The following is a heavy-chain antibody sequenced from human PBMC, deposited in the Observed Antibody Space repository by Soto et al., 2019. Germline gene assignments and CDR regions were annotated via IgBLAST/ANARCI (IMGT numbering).Heavy chain of an antibody. CDR2: ISGSGGST. D-gene: IGHD6-6*01. CDR1: GFTFSSYA. J-gene: IGHJ4*02. V-gene: IGHV3-23*01. CDR3: AKHRTYSSFHFDY. Sequence: LRLSCAASGFTFSSYAMSWVRQAPGKGLEWVSAISGSGGSTYYADSVKGRFTISRDNSKNTLYLQMNSLRAEDTAVYYCAKHRTYSSFHFDYWGQGTLVTVSS.